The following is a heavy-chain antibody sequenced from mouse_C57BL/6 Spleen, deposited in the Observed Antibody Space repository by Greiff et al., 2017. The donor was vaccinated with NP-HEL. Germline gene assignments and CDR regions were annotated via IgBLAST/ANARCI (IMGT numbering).Heavy chain of an antibody. CDR2: IYPRDGSS. Sequence: QVQLQQSGPELVKPGASVKLSCKASGYTFTSYDLNWVKQRPGQGLERIGWIYPRDGSSKYNEKFKGKATLTVDTSSSPAYMELDSLTSEDTAVYYCARWGHYDDCDGGFDYWGQGTTLTVSS. CDR3: ARWGHYDDCDGGFDY. J-gene: IGHJ2*01. V-gene: IGHV1-85*01. CDR1: GYTFTSYD. D-gene: IGHD2-4*01.